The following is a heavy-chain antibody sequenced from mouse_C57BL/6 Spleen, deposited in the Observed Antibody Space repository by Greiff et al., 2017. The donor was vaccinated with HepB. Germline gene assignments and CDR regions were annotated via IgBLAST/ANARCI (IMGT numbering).Heavy chain of an antibody. CDR2: INPSSGYT. V-gene: IGHV1-7*01. Sequence: QVQLQQSGAELAKPGASVKLSCKASGYTFTSYWMHWVKQRPGQGLEWIGYINPSSGYTKYNQKFKDKATVTADKSSSTAYMQLSSLTYEDSAVYYCARSDRFDYWGQGTTLTVSS. CDR1: GYTFTSYW. CDR3: ARSDRFDY. J-gene: IGHJ2*01.